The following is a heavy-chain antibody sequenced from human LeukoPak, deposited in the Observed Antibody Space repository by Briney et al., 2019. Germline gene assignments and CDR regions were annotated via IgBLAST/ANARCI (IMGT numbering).Heavy chain of an antibody. V-gene: IGHV3-21*01. CDR3: ARDWKNYVWWSYHYKNDY. CDR1: GFTFSSYS. Sequence: GGSLRLSCAASGFTFSSYSMNWVRQAPGKGLEWVSSITSSSSYIYYADSVKGRFTISRDNAKNSLYLQMNSLRAEDTAVYYCARDWKNYVWWSYHYKNDYWSQGTLVTVSS. D-gene: IGHD3-16*02. CDR2: ITSSSSYI. J-gene: IGHJ4*02.